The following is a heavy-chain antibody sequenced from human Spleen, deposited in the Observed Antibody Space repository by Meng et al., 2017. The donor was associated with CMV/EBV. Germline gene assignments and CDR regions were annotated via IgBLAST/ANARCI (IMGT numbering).Heavy chain of an antibody. CDR2: INPNSGDT. CDR3: TRGGAVVGTSPWLGP. CDR1: GYTFTDYY. D-gene: IGHD1-26*01. Sequence: ASVNVSCKASGYTFTDYYLHWVRQAPGQGLEWMGWINPNSGDTKYQQNFQGRVTMTGDTSINTAYMEVSSLTSDDTAMYYCTRGGAVVGTSPWLGPWGQGTLVTVSS. J-gene: IGHJ5*02. V-gene: IGHV1-2*02.